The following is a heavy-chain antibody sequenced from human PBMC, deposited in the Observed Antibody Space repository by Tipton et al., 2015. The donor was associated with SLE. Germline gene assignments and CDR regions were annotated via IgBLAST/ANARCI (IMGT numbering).Heavy chain of an antibody. CDR2: ISAYNGNT. CDR3: ARVAGYDILTSHSTFDY. V-gene: IGHV1-18*01. Sequence: QLVQSGAEVKKPGASVKVSCKASGYTFPTNGVTWVRQAPGQGLEWMGWISAYNGNTNYAQKLQGRVTMTTDTSTSTAYMELRSLRSDDTAVYYCARVAGYDILTSHSTFDYWGQGTLVTVSS. D-gene: IGHD3-9*01. CDR1: GYTFPTNG. J-gene: IGHJ4*02.